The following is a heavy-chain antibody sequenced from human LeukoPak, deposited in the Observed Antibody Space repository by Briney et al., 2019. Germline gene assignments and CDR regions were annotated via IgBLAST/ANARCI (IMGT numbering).Heavy chain of an antibody. CDR1: GFTFSNYW. V-gene: IGHV3-7*01. Sequence: PGGSLRLSCAASGFTFSNYWMSWVRQAPGTGLEWVSNIKEDGSEKYYVDSVKGRFTIYRDNARNSLYLQMNSLRAEDTAVYYCASGRQLGYWGQGTMVTVSS. J-gene: IGHJ4*02. CDR2: IKEDGSEK. CDR3: ASGRQLGY. D-gene: IGHD6-13*01.